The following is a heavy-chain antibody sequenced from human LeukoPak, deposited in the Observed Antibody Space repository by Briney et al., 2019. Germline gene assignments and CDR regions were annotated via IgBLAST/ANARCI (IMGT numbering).Heavy chain of an antibody. D-gene: IGHD2-2*03. J-gene: IGHJ4*02. CDR2: ISSSGSTI. Sequence: GGSLRLSCAASGFTFSDYYMSWIRQAPGKGLEWVSYISSSGSTIYYADSVKGRFTISRDNAKNSLYLQMNSLRVEDTAIYYCVRDNGYRSLDYWGQGTLLTVSS. CDR3: VRDNGYRSLDY. V-gene: IGHV3-11*04. CDR1: GFTFSDYY.